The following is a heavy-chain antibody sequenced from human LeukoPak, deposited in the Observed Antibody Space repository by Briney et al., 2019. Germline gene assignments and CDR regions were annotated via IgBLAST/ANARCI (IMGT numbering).Heavy chain of an antibody. CDR2: IYYLGST. CDR1: GGSISDGDHY. CDR3: ARQNGGYLGYFDY. D-gene: IGHD3-22*01. Sequence: SQTLSLTCNVSGGSISDGDHYWNWIRQPPGKGLEWIGYIYYLGSTYYNPSLKSRVIISVDTSKNQFSLKLNSVAAANTAVYYCARQNGGYLGYFDYWGQSTLVTVSS. J-gene: IGHJ4*02. V-gene: IGHV4-30-4*01.